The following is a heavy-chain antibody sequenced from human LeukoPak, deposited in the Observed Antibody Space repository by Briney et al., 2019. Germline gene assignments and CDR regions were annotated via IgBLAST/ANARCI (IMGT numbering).Heavy chain of an antibody. V-gene: IGHV1-8*01. CDR2: MNPNSGNT. CDR3: AKGMREKQWLALYFDY. D-gene: IGHD6-19*01. CDR1: GYTFTSYD. J-gene: IGHJ4*02. Sequence: GASVKVSCKGSGYTFTSYDINWVRQATGQGLEWMGWMNPNSGNTGYAQKFQGRVTITRNTSISTAYMELSSLRAEDTAVYYCAKGMREKQWLALYFDYWGQGTLVTVSS.